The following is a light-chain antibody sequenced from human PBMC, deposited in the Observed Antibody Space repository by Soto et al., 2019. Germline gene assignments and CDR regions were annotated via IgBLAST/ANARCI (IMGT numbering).Light chain of an antibody. J-gene: IGKJ3*01. Sequence: ELMLTQSPGSLSLSPGERATLSCWASQSFSGNYLAWYQQKPGQAPRLLIYGASNRATGIPDRLRGSGSGTDFRLTISRLEPEDFAVYYCQQYGRSAIFTLGPGTTV. CDR1: QSFSGNY. CDR3: QQYGRSAIFT. CDR2: GAS. V-gene: IGKV3-20*01.